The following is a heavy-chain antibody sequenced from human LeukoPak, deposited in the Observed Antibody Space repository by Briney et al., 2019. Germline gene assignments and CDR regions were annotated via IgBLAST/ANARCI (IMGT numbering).Heavy chain of an antibody. J-gene: IGHJ4*02. CDR1: GGSISSGGYY. CDR2: IYYSGST. Sequence: SETLSLTCTVSGGSISSGGYYWSWIRQHPGKGLGWIGYIYYSGSTYYNPSLKGRVTISVDTSKNQFSLKLSSVTAADTAVYYCARAEGDGYNFYFDYWGQGTLVTVSS. CDR3: ARAEGDGYNFYFDY. V-gene: IGHV4-31*03. D-gene: IGHD5-24*01.